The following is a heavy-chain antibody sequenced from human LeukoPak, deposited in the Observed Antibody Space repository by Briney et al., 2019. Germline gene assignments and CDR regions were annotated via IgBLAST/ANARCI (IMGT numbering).Heavy chain of an antibody. Sequence: GGSLRLSCAASGFTLSDHYMDWVRQVPGKGLEWVGRIRKKANSYTTEYAASVKGRFSISRDESKSSLYLQMNSMETEDTAVYYCARSTPNGPFDYWGQGTLVTVSS. CDR1: GFTLSDHY. J-gene: IGHJ4*02. D-gene: IGHD2-8*01. CDR2: IRKKANSYTT. V-gene: IGHV3-72*01. CDR3: ARSTPNGPFDY.